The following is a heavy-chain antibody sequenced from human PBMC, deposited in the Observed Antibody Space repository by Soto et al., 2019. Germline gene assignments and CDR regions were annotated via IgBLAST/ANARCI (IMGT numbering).Heavy chain of an antibody. J-gene: IGHJ5*02. Sequence: QVQLVQSGAEVKKPGSSVKVSCKASGGTFSSYTISWVRQAPGQGLEWMGRIIPILGIANYAQKFQGRVTITADKSTSTAYMELSSLRSEDTAVYYCASTMGAYWDSRDNWFDPWGQGTLVTVSS. CDR3: ASTMGAYWDSRDNWFDP. D-gene: IGHD3-16*01. V-gene: IGHV1-69*02. CDR1: GGTFSSYT. CDR2: IIPILGIA.